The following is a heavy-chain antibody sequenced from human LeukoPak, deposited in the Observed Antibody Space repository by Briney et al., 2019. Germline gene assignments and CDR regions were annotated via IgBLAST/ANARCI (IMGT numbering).Heavy chain of an antibody. D-gene: IGHD3-10*01. CDR3: ARGYGSGSYFVY. CDR2: INHSGST. CDR1: GGSSSGYY. V-gene: IGHV4-34*01. Sequence: SETLSLTCAVYGGSSSGYYWSWIRQPPGKGLEWIGEINHSGSTNQNPSLKSRVTISIDTSKNQFSLKLSSVTAADTAVYYCARGYGSGSYFVYWGQGTLVTVSS. J-gene: IGHJ4*02.